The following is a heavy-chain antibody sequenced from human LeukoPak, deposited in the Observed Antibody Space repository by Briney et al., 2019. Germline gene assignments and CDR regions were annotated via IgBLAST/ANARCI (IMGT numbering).Heavy chain of an antibody. Sequence: SETLTLTCAVYGGSFSGYYWSWIRQPPGKGLEWIGEINHSGSTNYNPSLKSRVTISVDTSKNQFSLKLSSVTAADTAVYYCARSISMPAVGLGYWGQGTLVTVSS. D-gene: IGHD6-13*01. J-gene: IGHJ4*02. CDR1: GGSFSGYY. CDR3: ARSISMPAVGLGY. V-gene: IGHV4-34*01. CDR2: INHSGST.